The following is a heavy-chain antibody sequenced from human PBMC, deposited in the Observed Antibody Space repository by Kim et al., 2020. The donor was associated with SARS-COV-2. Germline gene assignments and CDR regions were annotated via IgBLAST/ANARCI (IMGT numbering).Heavy chain of an antibody. J-gene: IGHJ3*02. CDR2: IYYSGST. Sequence: SETLSLTCTVSGGSISSGGYYWSWIRQHPGKGLEWIGYIYYSGSTYYNPSLKSRVTISVDTSKNQFSLKLSSVTAADTAVYYCARNLFSGERAAAFDIWGQGTMVTVSS. CDR1: GGSISSGGYY. D-gene: IGHD3-9*01. CDR3: ARNLFSGERAAAFDI. V-gene: IGHV4-31*03.